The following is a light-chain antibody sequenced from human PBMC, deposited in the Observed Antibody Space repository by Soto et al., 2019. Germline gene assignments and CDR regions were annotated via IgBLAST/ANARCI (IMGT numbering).Light chain of an antibody. CDR1: QSLHSNY. CDR3: QQYATSPLT. J-gene: IGKJ5*01. V-gene: IGKV3-20*01. CDR2: GTS. Sequence: EIVLTQSPGTLSLSPGERATLSCRASQSLHSNYLAWYQQKPGQAPRLLIYGTSSGAAGIPDRFSGSGSGTDFTLTITRLEPEDFAVYYCQQYATSPLTFGQGTRLEIK.